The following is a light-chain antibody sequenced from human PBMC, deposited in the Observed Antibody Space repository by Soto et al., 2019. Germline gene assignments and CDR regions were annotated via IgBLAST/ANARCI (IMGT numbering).Light chain of an antibody. J-gene: IGKJ1*01. CDR3: QQYNSYSRT. V-gene: IGKV3-20*01. CDR1: QSVRSSY. Sequence: EVVLTQSPGTLSLSPGERATLSCRASQSVRSSYLAWYQQKPGQAPRLLIFGAFRRATGIPDRFSGSGSGTDFTLTISGLEPEDFAIYYCQQYNSYSRTFGQGTKVEIK. CDR2: GAF.